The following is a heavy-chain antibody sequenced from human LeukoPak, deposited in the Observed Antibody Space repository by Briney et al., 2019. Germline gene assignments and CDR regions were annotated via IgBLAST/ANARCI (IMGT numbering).Heavy chain of an antibody. Sequence: SETLSLTCTVSGGSTSSYYWSWIRQPAGKGLEWIGRIYSSGSTNYNPSLKSRVTIAVDTSKNQFSLKLSSVTAADTAVYYCARSEYSSSSYIRWGQGTLVTVSS. CDR3: ARSEYSSSSYIR. J-gene: IGHJ4*02. D-gene: IGHD6-6*01. V-gene: IGHV4-4*07. CDR1: GGSTSSYY. CDR2: IYSSGST.